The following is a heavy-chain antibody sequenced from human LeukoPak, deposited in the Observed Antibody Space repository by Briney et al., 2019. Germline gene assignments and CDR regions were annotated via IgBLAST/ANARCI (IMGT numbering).Heavy chain of an antibody. V-gene: IGHV3-21*01. J-gene: IGHJ3*02. CDR3: ARAPRYGGSLHAFDI. CDR2: ISSSSSYI. CDR1: GFTFSSHS. D-gene: IGHD1-26*01. Sequence: GSLRLSCAASGFTFSSHSMNLVRQAPGKGLELVSSISSSSSYICYADSVKGRFTISRDNANNTLYLKITRLRDEDTAVYYCARAPRYGGSLHAFDIWGQGTMVTVSS.